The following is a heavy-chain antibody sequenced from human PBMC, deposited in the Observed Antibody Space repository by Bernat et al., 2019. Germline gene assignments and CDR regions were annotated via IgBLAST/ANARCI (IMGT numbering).Heavy chain of an antibody. CDR1: GFIFNSYS. Sequence: DVQLVQSGGDLVQPGGSLRLSCAASGFIFNSYSMNWVRQAPGKGLEWVSYISDTGNTIYYADSVKGRFTISRDNAKNSVFLQMNSLRAEDTAVYHCARAPVWFGEWYFDLWGRGTLVTVSS. CDR3: ARAPVWFGEWYFDL. J-gene: IGHJ2*01. D-gene: IGHD3-10*01. V-gene: IGHV3-48*01. CDR2: ISDTGNTI.